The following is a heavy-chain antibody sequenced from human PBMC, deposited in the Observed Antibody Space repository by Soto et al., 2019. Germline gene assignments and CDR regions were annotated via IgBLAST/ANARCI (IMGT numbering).Heavy chain of an antibody. CDR3: AKDLTRQLAYWLDP. V-gene: IGHV1-2*02. CDR1: GYTFTGYY. D-gene: IGHD6-6*01. CDR2: ISPKSGGT. J-gene: IGHJ5*02. Sequence: ASVKVSCKASGYTFTGYYMHWVRQAPGQGFEWMGRISPKSGGTNYAQKFQGRVTLTRDTSIATAYLTLTSLTSDDTALYYCAKDLTRQLAYWLDPWGQGTQVTVSS.